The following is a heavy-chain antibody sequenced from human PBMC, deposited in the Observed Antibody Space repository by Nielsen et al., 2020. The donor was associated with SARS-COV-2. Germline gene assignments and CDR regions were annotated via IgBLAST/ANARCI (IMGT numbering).Heavy chain of an antibody. CDR2: IYYSGIT. CDR1: GDSTSDSNYY. J-gene: IGHJ4*02. Sequence: SETLSLTCTVSGDSTSDSNYYWVWIRQPSGKGLEWIASIYYSGITYYNTSLKSRVTISIDTSKNHFSLRLNSVAAADTAVYYCVRLNRRILTPLALASLRFDYWGQGSLVTVSS. CDR3: VRLNRRILTPLALASLRFDY. V-gene: IGHV4-39*02. D-gene: IGHD1-14*01.